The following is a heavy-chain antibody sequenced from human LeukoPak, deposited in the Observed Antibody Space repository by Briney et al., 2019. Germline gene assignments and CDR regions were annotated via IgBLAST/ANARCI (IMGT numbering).Heavy chain of an antibody. Sequence: SETLSPTCTVSGGSISSYYWSWIRQPPGKGLEWIGYIYYSGSTNYNPSLKSRVTISVDTSKYQFSLKLSSVTAADTAVYYCARVTYGSGSYYPSPYYYYYYMDVWGKGTTVTISS. CDR3: ARVTYGSGSYYPSPYYYYYYMDV. D-gene: IGHD3-10*01. CDR2: IYYSGST. J-gene: IGHJ6*03. V-gene: IGHV4-59*01. CDR1: GGSISSYY.